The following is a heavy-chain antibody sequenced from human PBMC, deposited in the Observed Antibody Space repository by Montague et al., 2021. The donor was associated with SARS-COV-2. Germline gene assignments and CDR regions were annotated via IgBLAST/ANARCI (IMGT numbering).Heavy chain of an antibody. V-gene: IGHV4-31*03. J-gene: IGHJ6*03. CDR2: IYYSGST. D-gene: IGHD4-23*01. Sequence: TLSLTCTVSGGSISSGGYYWSWIRQHPGKGLEWIGYIYYSGSTYYNPSLKSRVTISVDTSKNQFSLKLGSVTAADTAVYYCASTYGGNLGYYYYYMDVWGTGTTVPVSS. CDR3: ASTYGGNLGYYYYYMDV. CDR1: GGSISSGGYY.